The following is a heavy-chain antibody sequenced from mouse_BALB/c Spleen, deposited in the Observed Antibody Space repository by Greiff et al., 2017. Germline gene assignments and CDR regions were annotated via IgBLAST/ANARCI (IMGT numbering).Heavy chain of an antibody. CDR2: IDPANGNT. CDR1: GFNIKDTY. J-gene: IGHJ3*01. V-gene: IGHV14-3*02. Sequence: VQLKESGAELVKPGASVKLSCTASGFNIKDTYMHWVKQRPDQGLEWIGRIDPANGNTKYDPKFQGKATITADTSSNTAYLQLSSLTSEDTAVYYCARFYGSSLWFAYWGQGTLVTVSA. CDR3: ARFYGSSLWFAY. D-gene: IGHD1-1*01.